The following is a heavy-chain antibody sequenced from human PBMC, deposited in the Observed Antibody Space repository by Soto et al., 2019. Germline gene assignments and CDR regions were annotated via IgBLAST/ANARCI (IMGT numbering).Heavy chain of an antibody. CDR1: GYTFTSCG. CDR2: ISAYNGNT. D-gene: IGHD6-13*01. V-gene: IGHV1-18*01. Sequence: ASVKVSCKASGYTFTSCGISWVRQAPGQGLEWMGWISAYNGNTNYAQKLQGRVTMTTDTSTSTAYMELRSLRSDDTAVYYCARALYIAAAGPEAFDIWGQGTMVTVSS. CDR3: ARALYIAAAGPEAFDI. J-gene: IGHJ3*02.